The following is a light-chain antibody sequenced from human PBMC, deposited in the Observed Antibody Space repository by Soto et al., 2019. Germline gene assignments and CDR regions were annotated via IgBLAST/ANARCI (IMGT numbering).Light chain of an antibody. Sequence: IVMTQSPATLSVSPGERATLSCRASQSVASNLAWHQQRLGQAPRLLVYGASTRATGIPARFSGSGSGTEFTLTISSVQSEDFAVYYCQQYNKWPVFTFGPGTRVDIK. V-gene: IGKV3-15*01. CDR1: QSVASN. CDR2: GAS. J-gene: IGKJ3*01. CDR3: QQYNKWPVFT.